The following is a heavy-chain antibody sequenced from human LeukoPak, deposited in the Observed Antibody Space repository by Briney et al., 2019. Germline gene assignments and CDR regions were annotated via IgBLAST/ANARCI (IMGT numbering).Heavy chain of an antibody. J-gene: IGHJ4*02. CDR3: ARALYYDFWSGYYFDY. CDR1: GGSISAYY. D-gene: IGHD3-3*01. V-gene: IGHV4-59*12. Sequence: SETLSLTCTVSGGSISAYYWSWIRQTPGKGLEWIGYIYYSGSTNYNPSLKSRVTISVDTSKTQFSLKLSSVTAADTAVYYCARALYYDFWSGYYFDYWGQGTLVTVSS. CDR2: IYYSGST.